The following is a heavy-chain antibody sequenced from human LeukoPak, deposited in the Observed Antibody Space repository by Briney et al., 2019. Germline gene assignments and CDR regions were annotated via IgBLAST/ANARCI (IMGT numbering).Heavy chain of an antibody. J-gene: IGHJ4*02. V-gene: IGHV5-51*01. D-gene: IGHD2-2*01. CDR3: ARRQGCSSTSCPPDS. CDR1: GYSFTTYW. Sequence: GESLKISCRGSGYSFTTYWIGLVRQMPGKGLEWMGIIYPGDSDTRYSPSFQGQVTMSADKSINTAYLQWSSLKASDTAMYYCARRQGCSSTSCPPDSWGQGTLVTVSS. CDR2: IYPGDSDT.